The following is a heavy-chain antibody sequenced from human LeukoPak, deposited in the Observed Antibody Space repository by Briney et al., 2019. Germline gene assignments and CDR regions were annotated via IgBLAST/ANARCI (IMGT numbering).Heavy chain of an antibody. CDR3: ARQGYGDSSSWFYFDY. J-gene: IGHJ4*02. CDR1: GGSISSSSYY. D-gene: IGHD6-13*01. Sequence: PSETLSLTCTVSGGSISSSSYYWGWIRQPPGKGLEWIGSIYYSGSTYYNPSLKSRVTISVDTSKNQFSLKLSSVTAAVTAVYYCARQGYGDSSSWFYFDYWGQGTLVTVSS. CDR2: IYYSGST. V-gene: IGHV4-39*01.